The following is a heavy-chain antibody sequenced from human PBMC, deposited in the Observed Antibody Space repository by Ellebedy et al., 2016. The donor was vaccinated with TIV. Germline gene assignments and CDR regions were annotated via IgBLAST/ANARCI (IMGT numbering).Heavy chain of an antibody. CDR3: ARDGDPGIAVAVQGSRYYYYYGMDV. Sequence: ASVKVSCKASGGTFRDYAISWVRQAPGQGLEWMGGIIPIFGTANYAQKFQGRVTINADKSTSTAYMELSSLRSEDTAVYYCARDGDPGIAVAVQGSRYYYYYGMDVWGQGTTVIVSS. V-gene: IGHV1-69*06. D-gene: IGHD6-19*01. CDR1: GGTFRDYA. J-gene: IGHJ6*02. CDR2: IIPIFGTA.